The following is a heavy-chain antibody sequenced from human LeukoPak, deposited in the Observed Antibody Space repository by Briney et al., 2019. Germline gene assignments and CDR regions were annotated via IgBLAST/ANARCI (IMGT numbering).Heavy chain of an antibody. Sequence: GGSLRLSCATSGFTFEDFAMHWVRKTPGKGLERVSGISWYSDNIGYAVSVMGRFTISRDNAKNTLYLEMNSLRPEDMGLYYCAKASNIASPYSHIDVWGKGTTVAVSS. CDR3: AKASNIASPYSHIDV. D-gene: IGHD2-21*01. J-gene: IGHJ6*03. CDR1: GFTFEDFA. V-gene: IGHV3-9*03. CDR2: ISWYSDNI.